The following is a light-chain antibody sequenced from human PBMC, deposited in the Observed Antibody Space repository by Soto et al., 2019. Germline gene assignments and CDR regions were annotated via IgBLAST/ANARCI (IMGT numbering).Light chain of an antibody. Sequence: QSALTQPAFVSGSPGQSITISCTGTSSDVGGYNYVSWYQQHPGKAPKLIIYEVSNRPSGVSNRFSGSKSGNTAFLTISGLQAEDEADYYCNSYTSKSTGVFGTGTKVTVL. J-gene: IGLJ1*01. V-gene: IGLV2-14*01. CDR1: SSDVGGYNY. CDR3: NSYTSKSTGV. CDR2: EVS.